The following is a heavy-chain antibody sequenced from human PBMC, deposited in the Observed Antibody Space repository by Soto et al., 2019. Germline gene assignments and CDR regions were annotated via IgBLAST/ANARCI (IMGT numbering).Heavy chain of an antibody. D-gene: IGHD2-8*02. CDR2: ISSNGGST. CDR3: VKDRSDTWSFDY. CDR1: GFTFSSYA. Sequence: GGSLRLSCAASGFTFSSYAMHWVRRAPGKGLEYVSAISSNGGSTYYANSVKGRFTISRDNSKNTLYLQMGSLRAEDMAVYYCVKDRSDTWSFDYWGQGTLVTVSS. J-gene: IGHJ4*02. V-gene: IGHV3-64*01.